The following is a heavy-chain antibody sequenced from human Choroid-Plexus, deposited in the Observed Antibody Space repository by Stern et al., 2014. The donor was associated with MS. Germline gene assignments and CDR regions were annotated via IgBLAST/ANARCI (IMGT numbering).Heavy chain of an antibody. J-gene: IGHJ5*02. V-gene: IGHV3-30*18. CDR1: GFTLGSCA. CDR3: AKDRQYLTYFFDH. Sequence: QVQLMQSGGGVVQPGRPLRLSCVASGFTLGSCAMHWVRQAPGKGLEWVAGVSYDGSNKYYADSVKGRFTISRDNSQNTLYMQMSRLRPEDTAVYYCAKDRQYLTYFFDHWGQGSLVTVSS. D-gene: IGHD2/OR15-2a*01. CDR2: VSYDGSNK.